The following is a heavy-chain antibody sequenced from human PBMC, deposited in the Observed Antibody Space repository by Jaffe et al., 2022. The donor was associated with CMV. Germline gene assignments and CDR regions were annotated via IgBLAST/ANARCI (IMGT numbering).Heavy chain of an antibody. CDR3: ARDRERWLLEVSDSLDI. CDR1: GFTFTSYG. V-gene: IGHV3-33*08. J-gene: IGHJ3*02. Sequence: QVQLVESGGGVVQPGRSLRLSCAASGFTFTSYGMHWVRQAPGKGLEWVAVIWYDGSSKYYADSVKGRFTISRDNSKNTLYLQMNSLRVEDTAVYHCARDRERWLLEVSDSLDIWGQGTMVTVSS. D-gene: IGHD5-12*01. CDR2: IWYDGSSK.